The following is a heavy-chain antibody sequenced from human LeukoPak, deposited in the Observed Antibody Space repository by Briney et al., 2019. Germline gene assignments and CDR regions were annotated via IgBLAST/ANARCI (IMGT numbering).Heavy chain of an antibody. CDR3: AKCSARYYNDAFDI. D-gene: IGHD3-10*02. Sequence: GGSLRLSCAASGFTFNNYAMNWVRQAPGKGLEWLSYIRGGGGHTRYSDSVKGRFTISRDNSKNMLYLQMNSLRAEDTAIYYCAKCSARYYNDAFDIWGRGTMVTVSS. V-gene: IGHV3-23*01. J-gene: IGHJ3*02. CDR2: IRGGGGHT. CDR1: GFTFNNYA.